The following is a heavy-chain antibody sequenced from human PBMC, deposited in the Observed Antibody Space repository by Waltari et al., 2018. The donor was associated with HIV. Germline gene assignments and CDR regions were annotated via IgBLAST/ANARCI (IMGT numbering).Heavy chain of an antibody. V-gene: IGHV3-9*01. Sequence: EVQLVESGGELVQPGRSLRLSCAASGFTFDDHAMHWVPQGPGKGLEWVSGINWNGGTIGYAASVKGRFTVSRDNAKNSLSLQMNSLRADDTAFYYCARDMGSTLTNNFDNWGQGTLVTVSS. CDR3: ARDMGSTLTNNFDN. CDR1: GFTFDDHA. CDR2: INWNGGTI. J-gene: IGHJ4*02. D-gene: IGHD4-4*01.